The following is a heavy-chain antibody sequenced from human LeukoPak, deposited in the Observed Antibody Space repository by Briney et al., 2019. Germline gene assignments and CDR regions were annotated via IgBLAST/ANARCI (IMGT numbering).Heavy chain of an antibody. Sequence: GRSLRLSCAASGFTFSSYVMHWVRQAPGKGLEWVAIISYDGSNEYYADSVKGRFTISRDNSKNTLYLQMNSLRAADTAVYYCAKETQGRWFGGPLYHYMDVWGNGTTVTISS. J-gene: IGHJ6*03. CDR3: AKETQGRWFGGPLYHYMDV. V-gene: IGHV3-30*04. D-gene: IGHD3-10*01. CDR2: ISYDGSNE. CDR1: GFTFSSYV.